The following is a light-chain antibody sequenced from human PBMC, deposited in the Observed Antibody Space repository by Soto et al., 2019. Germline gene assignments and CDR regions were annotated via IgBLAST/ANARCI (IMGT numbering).Light chain of an antibody. CDR3: QQYNNWPGT. J-gene: IGKJ1*01. Sequence: EIVLTQSPDTLSLSPGERATLSCRASQSVSSDYLVWYQQKPGQAPRLLIYGASTRATGIPARFSGSGSGTEFTLTISSLQSEDFAVYYCQQYNNWPGTFGQGTKVDIK. CDR2: GAS. CDR1: QSVSSD. V-gene: IGKV3-15*01.